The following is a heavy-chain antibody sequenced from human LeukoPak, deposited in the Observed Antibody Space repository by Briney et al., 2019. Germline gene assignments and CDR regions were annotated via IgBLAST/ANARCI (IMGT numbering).Heavy chain of an antibody. Sequence: ASVKVSCKASGYTFTSYYMHWVRQAPGRGLEWMGIINPSGGNTNYAQKFQGRVTMTRDTSTSTVYMELSSLGSEDTAVYHCARSVGYCSGGSCYSFDLWGQGTLVTVSS. CDR1: GYTFTSYY. J-gene: IGHJ4*02. CDR2: INPSGGNT. V-gene: IGHV1-46*01. D-gene: IGHD2-15*01. CDR3: ARSVGYCSGGSCYSFDL.